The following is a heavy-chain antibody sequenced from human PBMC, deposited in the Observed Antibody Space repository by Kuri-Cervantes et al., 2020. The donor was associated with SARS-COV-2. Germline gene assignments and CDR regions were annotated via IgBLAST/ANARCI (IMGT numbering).Heavy chain of an antibody. CDR3: ARVYSGSYYNWFDP. J-gene: IGHJ5*02. CDR2: ISYDGSNK. D-gene: IGHD1-26*01. Sequence: GGSLRLSCAASGFTFSSYGMHWVRQAPGKGLEWVAVISYDGSNKYYADSVKGRFTISRDNAKNSLYLQMNSLRAEDTAVYYCARVYSGSYYNWFDPWGQGTLVTVSS. CDR1: GFTFSSYG. V-gene: IGHV3-30*03.